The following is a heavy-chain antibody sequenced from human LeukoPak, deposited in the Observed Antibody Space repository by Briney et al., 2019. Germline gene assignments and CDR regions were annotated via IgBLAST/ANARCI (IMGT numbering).Heavy chain of an antibody. V-gene: IGHV1-69*06. CDR1: GGTFSSYA. CDR2: IVPIFGTA. CDR3: ARELGNYDILTGYYKPGWFDP. J-gene: IGHJ5*02. D-gene: IGHD3-9*01. Sequence: SVKVSCKASGGTFSSYAISWVRQAPGQGLEWMGGIVPIFGTANFAQKFQGRVTITADKSTSTAYMELSSLRSEDTAVYYCARELGNYDILTGYYKPGWFDPWGQGTLVTVSS.